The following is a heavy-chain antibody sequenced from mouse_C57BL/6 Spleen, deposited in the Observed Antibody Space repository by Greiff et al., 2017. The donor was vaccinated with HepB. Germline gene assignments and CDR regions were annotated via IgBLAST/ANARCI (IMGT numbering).Heavy chain of an antibody. CDR2: IDPSDSDT. Sequence: QVQLQQPGAELVKPGASVKLSCKASGYTFTSYWMQWVKQRPGQGLEWIGEIDPSDSDTNYNQKFKGKATLTVDTSSSTAYMRLSSLTSEDSAVYYCARQLRLNYYAMDYWGQGTSVTVSS. D-gene: IGHD3-2*02. J-gene: IGHJ4*01. CDR3: ARQLRLNYYAMDY. CDR1: GYTFTSYW. V-gene: IGHV1-50*01.